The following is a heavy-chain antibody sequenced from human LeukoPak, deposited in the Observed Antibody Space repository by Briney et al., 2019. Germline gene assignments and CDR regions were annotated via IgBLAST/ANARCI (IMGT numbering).Heavy chain of an antibody. CDR3: ARGSGSSQFDY. CDR1: GFTFSSYA. J-gene: IGHJ4*02. Sequence: GGSLRLSCAASGFTFSSYAMHWVRQAPGKGLEWVAVISYDGSNKYYADSVKGRFTISRDNSKNTLYLQMNSLRAEDTAVYYCARGSGSSQFDYWGQGTLVTVSS. V-gene: IGHV3-30*04. CDR2: ISYDGSNK. D-gene: IGHD1-26*01.